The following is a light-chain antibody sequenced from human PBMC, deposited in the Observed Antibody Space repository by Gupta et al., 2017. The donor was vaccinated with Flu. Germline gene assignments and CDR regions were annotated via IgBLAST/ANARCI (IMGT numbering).Light chain of an antibody. V-gene: IGLV3-1*01. CDR2: QDS. CDR1: KLGDKY. CDR3: QAWDSSTVV. J-gene: IGLJ2*01. Sequence: SYELTQPPSVSVSPAQTASITCSGDKLGDKYACWYQQKPGQSPVLVIYQDSKRPSVIPERFSGSNSGNTATLTISGTQAMDEANYYCQAWDSSTVVFGGGTKLTVL.